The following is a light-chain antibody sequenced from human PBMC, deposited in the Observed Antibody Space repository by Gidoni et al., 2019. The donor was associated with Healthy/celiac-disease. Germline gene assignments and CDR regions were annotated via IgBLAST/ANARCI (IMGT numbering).Light chain of an antibody. Sequence: GDRVTITCRASQDISNYLAWYQQKPGKVPKLLIYAASTLQSGVPSRFSGSGSGTDFTLTISSLQPEDVATYYCQKYNSALETFGQGTKVEIK. CDR2: AAS. V-gene: IGKV1-27*01. CDR3: QKYNSALET. J-gene: IGKJ1*01. CDR1: QDISNY.